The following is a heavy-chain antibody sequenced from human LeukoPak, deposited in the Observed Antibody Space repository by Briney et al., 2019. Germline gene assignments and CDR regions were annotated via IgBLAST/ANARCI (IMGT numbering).Heavy chain of an antibody. Sequence: PGGSLRLSCAASGFTFSSYGMHWVRQAPGKGLEWVAFIRYDGSNKYYADSVKGRFTISRDNAKNSLYLQMNSLRAEDTALYYCAKDRGSFPIYYMDVWGKGTTVTISS. D-gene: IGHD3-16*01. CDR2: IRYDGSNK. CDR1: GFTFSSYG. V-gene: IGHV3-30*02. J-gene: IGHJ6*03. CDR3: AKDRGSFPIYYMDV.